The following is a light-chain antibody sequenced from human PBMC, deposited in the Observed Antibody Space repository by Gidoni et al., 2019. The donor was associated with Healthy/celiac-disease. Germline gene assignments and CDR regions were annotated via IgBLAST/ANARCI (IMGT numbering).Light chain of an antibody. CDR3: QQRSNWPPYT. J-gene: IGKJ2*01. Sequence: EILLTQSPATLSLSPGERATLACRASQSVSSYLAWYQQKPGQAPRLLIYDASNRATGIPARFSGRGSGTDFTLTIRSLEPEDFAVYYCQQRSNWPPYTFGQGNKLESK. CDR2: DAS. CDR1: QSVSSY. V-gene: IGKV3-11*01.